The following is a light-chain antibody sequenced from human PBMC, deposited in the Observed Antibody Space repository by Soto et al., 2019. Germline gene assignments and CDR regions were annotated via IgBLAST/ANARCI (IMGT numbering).Light chain of an antibody. CDR2: DAS. J-gene: IGKJ5*01. CDR3: QQRSYWPPVIT. Sequence: EIVLTQSPATLSLSPGERATLSCRASQTFSSHLAWYQQKPGQAPRLLIYDASKRASGIPARFSGRGSGTDFTLTIRSFAPEDFAVYYCQQRSYWPPVITFGQGTRLEIK. CDR1: QTFSSH. V-gene: IGKV3-11*01.